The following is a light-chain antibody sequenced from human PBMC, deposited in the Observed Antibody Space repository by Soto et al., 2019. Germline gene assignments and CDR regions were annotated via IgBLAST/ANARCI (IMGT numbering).Light chain of an antibody. CDR1: TGDIGAYNY. V-gene: IGLV2-14*01. J-gene: IGLJ1*01. CDR2: EVS. Sequence: QSALIQPAAVSGSPGQSITVSCTGTTGDIGAYNYVSWYQQHPGKAPKLIIYEVSNRPSGVSSRFSGSKSGNTASLTISGLQAEDEADYFCSSFTSTSAVYVFGTGTKVTVL. CDR3: SSFTSTSAVYV.